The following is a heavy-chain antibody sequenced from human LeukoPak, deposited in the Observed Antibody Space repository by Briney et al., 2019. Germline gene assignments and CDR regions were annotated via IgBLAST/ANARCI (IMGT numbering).Heavy chain of an antibody. J-gene: IGHJ4*02. CDR2: ISGGGSTI. V-gene: IGHV3-48*03. Sequence: GGSLRLSCAAAEFIFSGYEMNWVRQAPGKGLEWVSYISGGGSTIYYADSVKGRFTISRDNAKNSLYRQMNSLRAEDTAVYYCARDIYYYDSSGYYFPGGSDYWGQGTLVTVSS. D-gene: IGHD3-22*01. CDR3: ARDIYYYDSSGYYFPGGSDY. CDR1: EFIFSGYE.